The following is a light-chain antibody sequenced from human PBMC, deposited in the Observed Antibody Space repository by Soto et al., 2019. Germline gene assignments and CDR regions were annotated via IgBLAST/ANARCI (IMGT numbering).Light chain of an antibody. J-gene: IGKJ1*01. V-gene: IGKV1-39*01. CDR2: AAS. Sequence: IRMTQSPSSFSASTGDRVTITCRASQSISSYLNWYQQKPGKAPKLLIYAASSLQSGVPSRFSGSGSGTDFTLTIGSLQPEDFATYYCQQSYSTPRTFGQGTKVDIK. CDR1: QSISSY. CDR3: QQSYSTPRT.